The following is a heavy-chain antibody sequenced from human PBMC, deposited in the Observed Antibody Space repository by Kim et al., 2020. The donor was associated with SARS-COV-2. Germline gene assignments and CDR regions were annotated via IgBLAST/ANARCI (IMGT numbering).Heavy chain of an antibody. CDR3: ARHDYDFWSGYPSAFGYYYYYMDV. D-gene: IGHD3-3*01. CDR2: IYYSGST. V-gene: IGHV4-59*08. Sequence: SETLSLTCTVSGGSISSYYWSWIRQPPGKGLEWIGYIYYSGSTNYNPSLKSRVTISVDTSKNQFSLKLSSVTAADTAVYYCARHDYDFWSGYPSAFGYYYYYMDVWGKGTTVTVSS. J-gene: IGHJ6*03. CDR1: GGSISSYY.